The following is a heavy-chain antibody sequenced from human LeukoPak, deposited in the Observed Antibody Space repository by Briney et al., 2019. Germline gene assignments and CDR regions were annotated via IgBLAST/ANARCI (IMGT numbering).Heavy chain of an antibody. V-gene: IGHV3-23*01. D-gene: IGHD6-6*01. Sequence: SGGSLRLSCAASALTFSKYAMNWVRQAPGKGLEWVSVISRSDSGSNIYYADSVKGRFTISRDNSKNTLYLQMNSLRAEDTAVYYCAKDWGSIAVYYFDYWGQGTLVTVSS. CDR1: ALTFSKYA. CDR3: AKDWGSIAVYYFDY. CDR2: ISRSDSGSNI. J-gene: IGHJ4*02.